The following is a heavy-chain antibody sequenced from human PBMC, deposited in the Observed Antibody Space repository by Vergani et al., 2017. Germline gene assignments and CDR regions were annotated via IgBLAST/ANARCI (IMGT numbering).Heavy chain of an antibody. Sequence: QLHLQESGPGLVKPSETLSLTCTVSGGSITSSSYYWGCIRQPPGKGLVWIGNIYHSGGAYYNPSLKGRVTISVDTSKNQFSLEVTSVTAAATAIYFCARTESFILRYFHWALWGQGTLVTVSS. D-gene: IGHD3-9*01. V-gene: IGHV4-39*01. CDR2: IYHSGGA. CDR3: ARTESFILRYFHWAL. CDR1: GGSITSSSYY. J-gene: IGHJ4*02.